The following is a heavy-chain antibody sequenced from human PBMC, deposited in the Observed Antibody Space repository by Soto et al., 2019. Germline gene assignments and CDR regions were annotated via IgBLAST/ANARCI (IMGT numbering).Heavy chain of an antibody. CDR2: ISAYNGNT. CDR1: GYTFTSYG. D-gene: IGHD1-26*01. V-gene: IGHV1-18*01. CDR3: AREGWSGSRRGADAFDI. Sequence: ASVKVSCKASGYTFTSYGISWVRQAPGQGLEWMGWISAYNGNTNYAQKLQGRVTMTTDTSTSTAYMELRSLRSDDTAVYYGAREGWSGSRRGADAFDIWGQGTMVTVSS. J-gene: IGHJ3*02.